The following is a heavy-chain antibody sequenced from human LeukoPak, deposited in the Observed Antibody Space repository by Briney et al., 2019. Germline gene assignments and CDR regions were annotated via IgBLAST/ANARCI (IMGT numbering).Heavy chain of an antibody. CDR1: GFSLSTSGVG. CDR2: IYWDDDK. J-gene: IGHJ4*02. D-gene: IGHD2-2*01. V-gene: IGHV2-5*02. Sequence: SGPTLVKPTQTLTLTCTFSGFSLSTSGVGVGWIRQPPGKALEWLALIYWDDDKRYSPSLKSRLTFTKDTSKNQVVLTMTNMDPVDTATYYCAHTDCSSTSCYQLFDYWGQGTLVTVSS. CDR3: AHTDCSSTSCYQLFDY.